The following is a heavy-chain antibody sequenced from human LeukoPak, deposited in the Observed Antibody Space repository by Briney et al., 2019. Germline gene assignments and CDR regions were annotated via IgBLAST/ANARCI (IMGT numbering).Heavy chain of an antibody. Sequence: GGSLRISCAASGFTFSSYSMNWVRQAPGKGLEWVSYISSSSSTIYYADSVKGRFTISRDNAKNSLYLQMNSLRAEDTAVYYCAKDKQGYSSSSYYYMDVWGKGTTVTVSS. V-gene: IGHV3-48*01. J-gene: IGHJ6*03. CDR1: GFTFSSYS. CDR3: AKDKQGYSSSSYYYMDV. D-gene: IGHD6-6*01. CDR2: ISSSSSTI.